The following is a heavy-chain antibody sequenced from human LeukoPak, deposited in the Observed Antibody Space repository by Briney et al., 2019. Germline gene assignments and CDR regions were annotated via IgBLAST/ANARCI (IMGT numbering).Heavy chain of an antibody. CDR2: IYTSGST. V-gene: IGHV4-61*02. Sequence: SETLSLTCTVSGYSISSGYYWGWIRQPAGKGLEWIGRIYTSGSTNYNPSLKSRVTISVDTSKNQFSLKLSSVTAADTAVYYCARADHWGILDYYYYMDVWGKGTTVTVSS. D-gene: IGHD3-16*01. CDR1: GYSISSGYY. J-gene: IGHJ6*03. CDR3: ARADHWGILDYYYYMDV.